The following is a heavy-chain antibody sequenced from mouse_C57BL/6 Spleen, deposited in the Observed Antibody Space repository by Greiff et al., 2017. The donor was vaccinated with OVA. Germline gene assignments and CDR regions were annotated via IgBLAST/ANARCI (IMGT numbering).Heavy chain of an antibody. CDR3: ARMGGYPSWFAY. CDR2: IYPSDSET. Sequence: QVHVKQPGAELVRPGSSVKLSCKASGYTFTSYWMDWVKQRPGQGLEWIGNIYPSDSETHYNQKFKDKATLTVDKSSSTAYMQLSSLTSEDSAVYYCARMGGYPSWFAYWGQGTLVTVSA. V-gene: IGHV1-61*01. J-gene: IGHJ3*01. CDR1: GYTFTSYW. D-gene: IGHD2-2*01.